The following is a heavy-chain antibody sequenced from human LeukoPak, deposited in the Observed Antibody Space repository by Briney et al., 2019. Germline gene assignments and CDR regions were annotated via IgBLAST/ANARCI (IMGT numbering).Heavy chain of an antibody. CDR3: ATVAVIRGVTYFDY. V-gene: IGHV4-59*01. Sequence: SETLSLTCTVSGGSISSYYWSWIRQPPGKGLEWIAYLFYSGSTDYNPSLESRVTISVDTSKNQFSLKLRSVTAADTAVYYCATVAVIRGVTYFDYWGRGTLVTVSS. CDR2: LFYSGST. CDR1: GGSISSYY. J-gene: IGHJ4*02. D-gene: IGHD3-10*01.